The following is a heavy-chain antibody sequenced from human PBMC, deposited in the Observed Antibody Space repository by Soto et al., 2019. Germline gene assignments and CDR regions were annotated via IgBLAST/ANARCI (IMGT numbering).Heavy chain of an antibody. D-gene: IGHD6-19*01. V-gene: IGHV3-33*01. J-gene: IGHJ5*02. CDR2: IWYDGSNK. CDR1: GFTFSSYG. CDR3: AGTPGIAVAGTVQTLGDWFDP. Sequence: PGGSLRLSCAASGFTFSSYGMHWVRQAPGKGLEWVAVIWYDGSNKYYADSVKGRFTISRDNSKNTLYLQMNSLRAEDTAVYYCAGTPGIAVAGTVQTLGDWFDPWGQGT.